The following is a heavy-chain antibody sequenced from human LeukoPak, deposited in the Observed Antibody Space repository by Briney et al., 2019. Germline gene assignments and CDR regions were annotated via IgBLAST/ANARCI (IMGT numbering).Heavy chain of an antibody. J-gene: IGHJ3*02. Sequence: ASVKVSCKASGYTFTSYGINWVRQATGQGLEWMGWMNPNSGNTGYAQRFQGRVTITRNTSISTAYMELSSLRSEDTAVYYCARGPSSITIFGVVIIGRGAFDIWGQGTMVTVSS. CDR3: ARGPSSITIFGVVIIGRGAFDI. CDR1: GYTFTSYG. CDR2: MNPNSGNT. V-gene: IGHV1-8*03. D-gene: IGHD3-3*01.